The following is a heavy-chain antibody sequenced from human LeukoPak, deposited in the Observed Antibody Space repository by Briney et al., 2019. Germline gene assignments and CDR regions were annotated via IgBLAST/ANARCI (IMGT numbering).Heavy chain of an antibody. CDR2: IYYSGST. V-gene: IGHV4-39*07. CDR1: GGSISSSSYY. D-gene: IGHD1-26*01. CDR3: ARDSSSGSYYQDY. J-gene: IGHJ4*02. Sequence: SETLSLTCTVSGGSISSSSYYWGWIRQPPGKGLEWIGSIYYSGSTYYNPSLKSRVTISVDTSKNQFSLKLNSVTAADTAVYYCARDSSSGSYYQDYWGQGTLVTVSS.